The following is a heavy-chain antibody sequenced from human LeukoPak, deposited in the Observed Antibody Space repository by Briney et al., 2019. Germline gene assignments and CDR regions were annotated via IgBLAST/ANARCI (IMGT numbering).Heavy chain of an antibody. CDR3: ARAPTVTTTFDS. J-gene: IGHJ4*02. CDR1: GFTVSSNY. Sequence: GGSLRLSCAASGFTVSSNYMSWVRQAPGRGLEWVSILYSGGTTYYADSVKGRFTIPRDNSKNTLYLQMDSLRAEDTAVYYCARAPTVTTTFDSWGQGTLVTVSS. D-gene: IGHD4-17*01. CDR2: LYSGGTT. V-gene: IGHV3-66*01.